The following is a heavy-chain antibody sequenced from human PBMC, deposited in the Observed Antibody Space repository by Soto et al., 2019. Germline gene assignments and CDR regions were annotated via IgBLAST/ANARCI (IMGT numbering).Heavy chain of an antibody. D-gene: IGHD3-22*01. CDR2: ISGSGGST. CDR3: AKTDRGFYYDSSGYYAY. V-gene: IGHV3-23*01. J-gene: IGHJ4*02. CDR1: GFTFSSYA. Sequence: EVQLLESGGGLVQPGGSLRLSCAASGFTFSSYAMSWVRQAPGKGLEWVSAISGSGGSTYYADSVKGRFTISRDNSNNTLYLQMNSLRADDTAVYYCAKTDRGFYYDSSGYYAYWGQGTLVTVSS.